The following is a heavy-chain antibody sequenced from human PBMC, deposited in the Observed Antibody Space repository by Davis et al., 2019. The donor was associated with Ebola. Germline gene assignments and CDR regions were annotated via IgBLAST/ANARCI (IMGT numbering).Heavy chain of an antibody. CDR3: ARDLPTSSGWYDHTD. Sequence: GESLKISCAASGFTFSSYSMNWVRQAPGKGLEWVSSISSSSSYIYYADSVKGRFTISRDNAKNSLYLQMNSLRAEDTAVYYCARDLPTSSGWYDHTDWGQGTLVTVSS. D-gene: IGHD6-19*01. V-gene: IGHV3-21*01. CDR2: ISSSSSYI. CDR1: GFTFSSYS. J-gene: IGHJ4*02.